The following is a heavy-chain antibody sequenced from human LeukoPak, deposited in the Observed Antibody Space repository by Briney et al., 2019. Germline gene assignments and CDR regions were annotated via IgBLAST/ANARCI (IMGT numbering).Heavy chain of an antibody. V-gene: IGHV3-21*01. D-gene: IGHD6-13*01. J-gene: IGHJ3*02. CDR3: ARTHETGYSSSWSKEDAFDI. CDR1: GFTFSSYS. Sequence: GGSLRLSCAASGFTFSSYSMNWVRQAPGKGLEWVSSISSSSSYIYYADSVKGRFTISRDNAKNSLYLQMNSLRAEDTAVYYCARTHETGYSSSWSKEDAFDIWGQGTMVTVSS. CDR2: ISSSSSYI.